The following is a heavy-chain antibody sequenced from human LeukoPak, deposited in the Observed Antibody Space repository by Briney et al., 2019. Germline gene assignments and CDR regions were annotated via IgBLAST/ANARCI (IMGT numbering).Heavy chain of an antibody. CDR1: GFTVSSNY. Sequence: GGSLRLPCAASGFTVSSNYMGWVRQAPGKGLEWVSVIYSGGSTYYADSVKGRFTISRDNSKNTLYLQMNSLRAEDTAVYYCASLTYYDFWSGSYPNDYWGQGTLVTVSS. J-gene: IGHJ4*02. CDR3: ASLTYYDFWSGSYPNDY. D-gene: IGHD3-3*01. CDR2: IYSGGST. V-gene: IGHV3-66*02.